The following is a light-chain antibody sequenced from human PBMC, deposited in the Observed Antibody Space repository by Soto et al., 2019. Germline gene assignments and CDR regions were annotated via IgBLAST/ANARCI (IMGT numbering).Light chain of an antibody. J-gene: IGKJ1*01. Sequence: DIQMTQSPSSLSASVGDRVTITCRASQSISSNLKWYQQKPGKAPKLLIYPAAILQSGVPSRFSGRGSGTDFTLTIASMQLEDFATNYCQQSNSLPPTLGHGTKVEIK. CDR3: QQSNSLPPT. CDR2: PAA. V-gene: IGKV1-39*01. CDR1: QSISSN.